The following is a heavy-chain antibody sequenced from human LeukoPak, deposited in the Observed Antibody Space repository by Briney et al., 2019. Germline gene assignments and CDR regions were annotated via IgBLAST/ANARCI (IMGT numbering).Heavy chain of an antibody. D-gene: IGHD3-22*01. CDR2: IYSGGST. V-gene: IGHV3-53*01. J-gene: IGHJ4*02. CDR3: AKHDSSGYYFDC. Sequence: GGSLRLSCAASGFTVSSNYMSWVRQAPGKGLEWVSVIYSGGSTYYADSVKGRFTISRDRSKNTLYLQMYSLRAEDTAVFYCAKHDSSGYYFDCWGQGTLVTVSS. CDR1: GFTVSSNY.